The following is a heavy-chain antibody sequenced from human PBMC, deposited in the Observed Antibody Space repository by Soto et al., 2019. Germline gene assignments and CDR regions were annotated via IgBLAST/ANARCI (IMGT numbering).Heavy chain of an antibody. CDR2: VNHSGST. J-gene: IGHJ6*02. CDR3: ARGRHILTGYYMNYYYYGMDV. CDR1: GGSFSGYY. V-gene: IGHV4-34*01. D-gene: IGHD3-9*01. Sequence: QVQLQQWGAGLLKPSENLSLTCAVYGGSFSGYYWSWIRQPPGKGLELIGEVNHSGSTNYNPSLKSRVTIAVDTSKNQFSLKLSSVTAEDTAVYYCARGRHILTGYYMNYYYYGMDVWGQGTTVTVSS.